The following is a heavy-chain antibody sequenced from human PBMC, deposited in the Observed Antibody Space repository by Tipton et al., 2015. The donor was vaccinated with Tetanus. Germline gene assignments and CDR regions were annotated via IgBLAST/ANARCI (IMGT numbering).Heavy chain of an antibody. J-gene: IGHJ4*02. CDR1: GFIFSSYG. V-gene: IGHV3-33*01. D-gene: IGHD2-15*01. CDR3: AREADCSGGSCLPGDFDN. CDR2: SWYDGTDQ. Sequence: SLRLSCAASGFIFSSYGIHWVRQAPGKGLEWVAVSWYDGTDQYYADSVKGRFTLSRDNSKNTLYLQMNSLRAEDTALYYCAREADCSGGSCLPGDFDNWGQGTQVTVSS.